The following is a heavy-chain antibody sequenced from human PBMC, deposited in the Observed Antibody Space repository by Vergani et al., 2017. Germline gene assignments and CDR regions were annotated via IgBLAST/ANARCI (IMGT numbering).Heavy chain of an antibody. CDR2: IYPADSDT. CDR3: AKVGATPPDAFDI. V-gene: IGHV5-51*03. D-gene: IGHD1-26*01. CDR1: EYSFGNYW. J-gene: IGHJ3*02. Sequence: EVALVQSGPEMRKPGESLKISCKGSEYSFGNYWNGWVRQMPGKGLEWMCSIYPADSDTRYSPSLQGQVTISADKSIRTVSLQWDSLKASDTALYYCAKVGATPPDAFDIWGQGTMVTVSS.